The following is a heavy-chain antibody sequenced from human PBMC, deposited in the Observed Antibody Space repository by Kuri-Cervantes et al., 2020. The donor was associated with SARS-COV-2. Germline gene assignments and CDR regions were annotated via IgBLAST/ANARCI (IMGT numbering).Heavy chain of an antibody. CDR1: GYTFTSYY. Sequence: ASVKVSCKASGYTFTSYYMHWVRQAPGQGLEWMGIINPSGGSTSYAQKFQGRVTMTTDTSTSTAYMELRSLRSDDTAVYYCALAVAGTRALRYWGQGTLVTVSS. CDR2: INPSGGST. J-gene: IGHJ4*02. CDR3: ALAVAGTRALRY. V-gene: IGHV1-46*03. D-gene: IGHD6-19*01.